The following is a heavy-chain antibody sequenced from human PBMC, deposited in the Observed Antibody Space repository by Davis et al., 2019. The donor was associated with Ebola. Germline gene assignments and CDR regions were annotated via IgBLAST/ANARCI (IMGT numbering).Heavy chain of an antibody. CDR2: INPNSGGT. J-gene: IGHJ6*02. V-gene: IGHV1-2*04. Sequence: ASVKVSCKASGYTFTGYYMHWVRQAPGQGLEWMGWINPNSGGTNYAQKFQGWVTMTRDTSISTAYMELSRLRSDDTAVYYCARGRRIAAHWDYYYYGMDVWGQGTTVTVSS. CDR1: GYTFTGYY. D-gene: IGHD6-6*01. CDR3: ARGRRIAAHWDYYYYGMDV.